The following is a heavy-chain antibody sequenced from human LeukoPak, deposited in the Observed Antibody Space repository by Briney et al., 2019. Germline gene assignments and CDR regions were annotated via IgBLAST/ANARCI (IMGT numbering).Heavy chain of an antibody. CDR1: GPIFSNYG. V-gene: IGHV3-30*02. J-gene: IGHJ6*04. CDR3: AKAYGSRLLKGDHQNMDV. D-gene: IGHD2-21*02. CDR2: IRYDGNEK. Sequence: GGSLRLSCVAPGPIFSNYGMHWVRQAPGKGLDWVSFIRYDGNEKQYADSMRGRVTISRDNSKGTLFLQMTSPRPEDTAVYYCAKAYGSRLLKGDHQNMDVWGKGTTVIVSS.